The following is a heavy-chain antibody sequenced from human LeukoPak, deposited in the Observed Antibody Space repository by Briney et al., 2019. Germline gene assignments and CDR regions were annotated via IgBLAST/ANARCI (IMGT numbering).Heavy chain of an antibody. D-gene: IGHD6-13*01. V-gene: IGHV4-34*01. CDR1: GESFSGYY. J-gene: IGHJ4*02. Sequence: PSETLSLTCAGYGESFSGYYWSWIRQPPGKGLEWIGEINHSGSTNYNPSLKSRVTISVDTSKNQFSLKLSSVTAADTAVYYCARGGIAAAGAFMFDYWGQGTLVTVSS. CDR3: ARGGIAAAGAFMFDY. CDR2: INHSGST.